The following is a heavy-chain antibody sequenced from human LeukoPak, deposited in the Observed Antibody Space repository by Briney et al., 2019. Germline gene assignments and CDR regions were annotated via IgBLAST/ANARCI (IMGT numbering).Heavy chain of an antibody. J-gene: IGHJ4*02. CDR1: GFTFTNYW. D-gene: IGHD3-3*01. Sequence: GGSLRLSCAASGFTFTNYWMHWVRQAPGMGLVWVSRLPPDELDIIYADSVKGRFTISRDNAKNSLYLQMNSLRAEDTAVYYCARGSGQNGSGDYWGQGTLVTVSS. CDR2: LPPDELDI. V-gene: IGHV3-74*01. CDR3: ARGSGQNGSGDY.